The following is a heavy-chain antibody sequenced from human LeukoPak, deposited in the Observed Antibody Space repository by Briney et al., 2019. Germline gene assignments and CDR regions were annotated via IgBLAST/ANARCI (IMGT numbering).Heavy chain of an antibody. J-gene: IGHJ4*02. D-gene: IGHD2-2*01. CDR2: ISGSRGNT. CDR1: GFTFSKYA. CDR3: AFSDCSSASCLFDH. Sequence: GGSLRLSCAASGFTFSKYAMGWVRQAPWKGLEWVSTISGSRGNTYYADLEEGRFTISRDNSKNTLYLQMSSLRAEDTAVYYCAFSDCSSASCLFDHWGQGTLVTVSS. V-gene: IGHV3-23*01.